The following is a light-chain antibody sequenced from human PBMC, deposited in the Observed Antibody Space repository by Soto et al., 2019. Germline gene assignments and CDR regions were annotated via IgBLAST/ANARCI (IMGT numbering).Light chain of an antibody. J-gene: IGKJ1*01. CDR1: QSVSSK. V-gene: IGKV3-15*01. Sequence: EIVMTQSPATLSLSPGQRATLSCRASQSVSSKLAWYQQRPGQAPRLLIYSASTRATGIPARFSGSGSGTEFTITISILQSEDFAVYYCHQYNHWLTWTFGQGTKVEIK. CDR3: HQYNHWLTWT. CDR2: SAS.